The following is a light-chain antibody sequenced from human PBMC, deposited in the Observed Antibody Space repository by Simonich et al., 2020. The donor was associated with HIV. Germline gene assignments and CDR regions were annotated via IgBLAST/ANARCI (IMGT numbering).Light chain of an antibody. CDR3: QQYYSTPFT. V-gene: IGKV4-1*01. Sequence: DIVMTQSPDSLAVSLGERDTINCKSSQSVLYSLNNKNYLAWYQQKPGQPPKLLMYWASTRESGVPDRFSGSGSGTDFTLTISSLQAEDVAVYYCQQYYSTPFTFGPGTKVDIK. CDR1: QSVLYSLNNKNY. J-gene: IGKJ3*01. CDR2: WAS.